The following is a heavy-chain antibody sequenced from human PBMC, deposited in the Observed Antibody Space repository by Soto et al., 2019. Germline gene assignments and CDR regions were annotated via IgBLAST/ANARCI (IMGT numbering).Heavy chain of an antibody. V-gene: IGHV2-70*11. D-gene: IGHD6-13*01. J-gene: IGHJ4*02. CDR1: GFSLSTSGMC. CDR3: ARTRIAAAGSYYFDY. Sequence: SGPTLVNPTQTLTLTCTFSGFSLSTSGMCVSWIRQPPGKALEWLARIDWDDDKYHSTSLKTRLTISKDTSKNQVVLTMTNMDPVDTATYYCARTRIAAAGSYYFDYWGQGTLVTVSS. CDR2: IDWDDDK.